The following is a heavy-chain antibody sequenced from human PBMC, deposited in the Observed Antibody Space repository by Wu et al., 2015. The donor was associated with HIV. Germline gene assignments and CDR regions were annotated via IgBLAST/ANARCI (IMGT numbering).Heavy chain of an antibody. Sequence: QVQMVQSGAEVKKPGAAVKVSCGSSGYTSTGYYIHWVRQAPGQGLEWMGWINPNSGDTNSPQRFEGRVTLTRDTSVSTAYIEVNSLTSDGTAVYYCARGLRGFTVGYVLDNEKFRMDVWGQGTTVIVSS. CDR3: ARGLRGFTVGYVLDNEKFRMDV. V-gene: IGHV1-2*02. CDR2: INPNSGDT. D-gene: IGHD5-12*01. J-gene: IGHJ6*02. CDR1: GYTSTGYY.